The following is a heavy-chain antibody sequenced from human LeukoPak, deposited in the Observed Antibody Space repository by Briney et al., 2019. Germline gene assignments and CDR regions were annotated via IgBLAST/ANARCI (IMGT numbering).Heavy chain of an antibody. CDR3: ARGRSTTTIFDY. Sequence: GGSLRLSCAASGFTVSGLFMSWVRQPPGKGLQFVSLITGGVGTQYADSVTGRFTISRDNFKNTLFLQVNSLRAEDTAVYYCARGRSTTTIFDYWGQGTLVTVSS. D-gene: IGHD5-12*01. CDR2: ITGGVGT. V-gene: IGHV3-53*01. CDR1: GFTVSGLF. J-gene: IGHJ4*02.